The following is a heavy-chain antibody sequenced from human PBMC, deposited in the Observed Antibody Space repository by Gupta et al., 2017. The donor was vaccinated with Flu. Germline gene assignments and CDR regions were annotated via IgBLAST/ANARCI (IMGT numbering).Heavy chain of an antibody. D-gene: IGHD1-26*01. CDR1: FSTYE. CDR2: INSGGSPI. CDR3: AREDSPGGYRFDY. Sequence: FSTYEMHWVRQAPGEGLEWVSYINSGGSPIYYADSVKGRFTISRDNAKNSLYLQMNSLRAEDTAVYYCAREDSPGGYRFDYWGQGTLVTVSS. V-gene: IGHV3-48*03. J-gene: IGHJ4*02.